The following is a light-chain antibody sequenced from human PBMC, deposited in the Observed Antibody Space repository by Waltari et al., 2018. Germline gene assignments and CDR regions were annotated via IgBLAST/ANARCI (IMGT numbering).Light chain of an antibody. Sequence: QSVLTQPPSASGTPGQTVTISCSGGDSNVGRNTVNWYQQLPGTAPKLLVYNNFQRPSGVPDRFSGSKSGTPASLAILGVRSEDESDYYCATWDDSLNGPVFGGGTKVTVL. CDR3: ATWDDSLNGPV. J-gene: IGLJ2*01. CDR2: NNF. V-gene: IGLV1-44*01. CDR1: DSNVGRNT.